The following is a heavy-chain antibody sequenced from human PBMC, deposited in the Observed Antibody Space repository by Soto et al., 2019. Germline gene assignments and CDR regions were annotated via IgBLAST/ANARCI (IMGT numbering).Heavy chain of an antibody. CDR1: GYTFTSYY. CDR3: ARSYLSTDVFDI. V-gene: IGHV1-46*03. Sequence: QVQLVQSGAEVKKPGASVKVSCKASGYTFTSYYMHWVRQAPGQGLEWMGIINPSGGSTTSAQKFQGRVTMTRDTSTSTVYMELSSLRSEDTALYYCARSYLSTDVFDIWGQGTRVTVSS. D-gene: IGHD3-10*01. CDR2: INPSGGST. J-gene: IGHJ3*02.